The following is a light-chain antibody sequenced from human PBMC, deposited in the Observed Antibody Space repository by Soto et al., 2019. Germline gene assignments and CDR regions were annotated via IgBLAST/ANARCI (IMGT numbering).Light chain of an antibody. CDR1: QSISRH. CDR3: QQYHSYPWT. CDR2: KSS. Sequence: DIQMTQSPSTLSAFVGDRVTITCRASQSISRHLAWYKQKPGEAPRLLVSKSSFLENGVASRFSASGSGTEFTLTITSRQPDDFATYYCQQYHSYPWTFGQGTKV. J-gene: IGKJ1*01. V-gene: IGKV1-5*03.